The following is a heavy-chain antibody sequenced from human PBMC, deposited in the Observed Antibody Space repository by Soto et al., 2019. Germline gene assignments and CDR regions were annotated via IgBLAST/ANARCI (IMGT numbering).Heavy chain of an antibody. V-gene: IGHV1-18*01. CDR2: ITTHNGNT. D-gene: IGHD6-6*01. CDR1: GYTFTSYG. Sequence: KQQGASVKVSCKASGYTFTSYGITWVRQAPGQGLEWMGWITTHNGNTNYAQKYQRRVTMTTDTSTSTASMELRSLRSDDTAVYYCARRDSTSSFNFDPWGQGTLVTVSS. J-gene: IGHJ5*02. CDR3: ARRDSTSSFNFDP.